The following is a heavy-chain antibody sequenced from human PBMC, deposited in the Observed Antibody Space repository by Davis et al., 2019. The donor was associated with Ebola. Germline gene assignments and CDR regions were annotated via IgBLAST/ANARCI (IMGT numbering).Heavy chain of an antibody. D-gene: IGHD3-16*01. V-gene: IGHV3-21*05. Sequence: GESLKISCAASGFTFSSYSMNWVRQAPGKGLQWIAHIRGSGKFILYADSVKGRFTISRDNSKNMLFLQMNSLRVEDTAVYYCAREMRGLGALDLWGQGTMVAVSS. CDR2: IRGSGKFI. J-gene: IGHJ3*01. CDR1: GFTFSSYS. CDR3: AREMRGLGALDL.